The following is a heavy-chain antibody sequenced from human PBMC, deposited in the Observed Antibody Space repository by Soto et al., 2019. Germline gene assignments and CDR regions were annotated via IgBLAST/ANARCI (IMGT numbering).Heavy chain of an antibody. CDR3: ERGLRAGTGGYGMDV. Sequence: SETLSLTCTVSGGSISSYYWSWIRQPPGKGLEWIGYIYYSGSTNYNPSLKSRVTISVDTSKNQFSLKLSSVTAADTAVYHCERGLRAGTGGYGMDVWGQGTTVTVSS. D-gene: IGHD6-13*01. J-gene: IGHJ6*02. V-gene: IGHV4-59*08. CDR1: GGSISSYY. CDR2: IYYSGST.